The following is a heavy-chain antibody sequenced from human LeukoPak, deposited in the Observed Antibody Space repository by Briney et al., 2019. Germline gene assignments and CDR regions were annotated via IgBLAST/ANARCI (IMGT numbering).Heavy chain of an antibody. D-gene: IGHD3-10*01. CDR2: IRQDGRQT. CDR3: ARDGQSSGTFDY. J-gene: IGHJ4*02. V-gene: IGHV3-7*01. Sequence: PGGSLRLSCAASEFTFSGFWMNWVRQAPGEGLQWVGNIRQDGRQTHCSDAVQGRFTISRDNAQKSLYLQMNSLGPEDTAVYYCARDGQSSGTFDYWGQGTLVTVSS. CDR1: EFTFSGFW.